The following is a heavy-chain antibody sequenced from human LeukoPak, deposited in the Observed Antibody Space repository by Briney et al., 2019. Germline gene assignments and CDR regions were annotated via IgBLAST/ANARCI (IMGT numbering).Heavy chain of an antibody. CDR2: IYYSGST. J-gene: IGHJ3*02. CDR1: GGSISSYY. V-gene: IGHV4-59*04. CDR3: AIGYCSGGSCYDAFDI. D-gene: IGHD2-15*01. Sequence: SETLSLTCTVSGGSISSYYWSWIRQPPGKGLEWIGYIYYSGSTYYNPSLKSRLTTSVDTSKIQFSLKLSSVTAADTAVYYCAIGYCSGGSCYDAFDIWGQGTMVTVSS.